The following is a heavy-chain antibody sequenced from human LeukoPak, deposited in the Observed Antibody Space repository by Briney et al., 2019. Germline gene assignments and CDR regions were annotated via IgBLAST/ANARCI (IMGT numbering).Heavy chain of an antibody. J-gene: IGHJ4*02. CDR2: ISSTGRTM. Sequence: GGSLRLSCADSGFTFSNYEMVWVRQAPEKGLEWVSYISSTGRTMYYADSVKGRFTISRDNAKKSLYLQMNSLRAEDTAVYYCARLSRATPDYWGQGTLVTVSS. CDR1: GFTFSNYE. CDR3: ARLSRATPDY. V-gene: IGHV3-48*03.